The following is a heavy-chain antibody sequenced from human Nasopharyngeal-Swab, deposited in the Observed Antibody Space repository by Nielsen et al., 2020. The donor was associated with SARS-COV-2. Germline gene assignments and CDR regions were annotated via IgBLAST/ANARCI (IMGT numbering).Heavy chain of an antibody. CDR3: GRVKTGDFDY. D-gene: IGHD7-27*01. J-gene: IGHJ4*02. V-gene: IGHV3-53*01. CDR2: IYSGGST. Sequence: GESLKISCAASGFTVSSNYMSWVRQAPGKGLEWVSVIYSGGSTYYADSVKGRFTISRDNSKNTLYLQMNSLRAEDTAVYYCGRVKTGDFDYWGQGTLVTVSS. CDR1: GFTVSSNY.